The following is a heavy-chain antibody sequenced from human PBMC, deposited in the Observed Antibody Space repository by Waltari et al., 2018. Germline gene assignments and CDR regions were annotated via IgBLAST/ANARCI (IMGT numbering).Heavy chain of an antibody. CDR2: IYASGII. CDR3: ARDSGVIWA. CDR1: DSIRHYS. Sequence: QVPLLESGPGLVKPSETLSLTCSVSDSIRHYSWSWIRQPAGKGLEWIGRIYASGIINYNPSLKSRVTLSLDTSKNQFSLNLSSVTAADTAVYYCARDSGVIWAWGQGTLVTVSS. V-gene: IGHV4-4*07. D-gene: IGHD3-10*01. J-gene: IGHJ5*02.